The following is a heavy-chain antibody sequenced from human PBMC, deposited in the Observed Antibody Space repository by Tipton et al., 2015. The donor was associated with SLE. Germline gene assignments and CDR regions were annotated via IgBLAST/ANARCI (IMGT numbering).Heavy chain of an antibody. CDR3: ARGLVTFEGYVDS. CDR2: ITVYNGNT. Sequence: QLVQSGPEVKKPGASVKVSCKASGYTFTNTGISWVRQAPGQGLEWMGWITVYNGNTNYAQSLQGRVTMTTDTSTSTAYMELKSLRSDDTAVYYCARGLVTFEGYVDSWGQGTLVTVSP. CDR1: GYTFTNTG. D-gene: IGHD6-19*01. V-gene: IGHV1-18*01. J-gene: IGHJ4*02.